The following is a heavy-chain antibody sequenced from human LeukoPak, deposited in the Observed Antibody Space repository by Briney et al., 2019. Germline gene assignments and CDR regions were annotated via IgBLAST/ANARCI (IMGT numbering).Heavy chain of an antibody. CDR3: ARGFSEPNFIVGATKYYFDY. J-gene: IGHJ4*02. V-gene: IGHV4-4*02. CDR1: GGSISSSNW. D-gene: IGHD1-26*01. CDR2: IYHSGST. Sequence: SGTLSLTCAVSGGSISSSNWWSWVRQPPGKGLEWIGEIYHSGSTNYNPSLKSRVTISVDTSKNQFSLKLSSVAAADTAVYYCARGFSEPNFIVGATKYYFDYWGQGTLVTVSS.